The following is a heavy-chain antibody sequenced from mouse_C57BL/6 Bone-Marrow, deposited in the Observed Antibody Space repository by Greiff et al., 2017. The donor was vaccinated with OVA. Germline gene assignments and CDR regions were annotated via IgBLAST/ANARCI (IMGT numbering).Heavy chain of an antibody. CDR2: ISSGGSYT. CDR1: GFTFSSYG. V-gene: IGHV5-6*02. Sequence: EVKLMESGGDLVKPGGSLKLSCAASGFTFSSYGMSWVRQTPDKRLEWVATISSGGSYTYYPDSVKGRFTIYRENAKNTLYLQMSSLKSEDTAMYYCARRRAWFAYWGQGTLVTVSA. CDR3: ARRRAWFAY. J-gene: IGHJ3*01.